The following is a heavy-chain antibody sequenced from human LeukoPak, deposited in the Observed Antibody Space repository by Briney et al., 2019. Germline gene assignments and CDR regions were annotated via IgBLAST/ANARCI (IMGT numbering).Heavy chain of an antibody. CDR2: ISHIGST. CDR1: GASISGHY. D-gene: IGHD1-14*01. Sequence: SETLSLTCTVSGASISGHYLTWLRQPPGKGLEWIGYISHIGSTNYNPSLKSRLTISVDTSTNQFPLKLTSVTAADTAVYYCARDRLSINALDMWGQGTMVTVSS. J-gene: IGHJ3*02. CDR3: ARDRLSINALDM. V-gene: IGHV4-59*11.